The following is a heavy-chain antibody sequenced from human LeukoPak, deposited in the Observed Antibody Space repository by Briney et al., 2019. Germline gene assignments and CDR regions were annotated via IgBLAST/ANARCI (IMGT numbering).Heavy chain of an antibody. CDR1: GFTLNSSA. V-gene: IGHV3-48*03. Sequence: GMSLRLSCAASGFTLNSSAMHWVRQAPGKGLEWVSYISSSGSTIYYADSVKGRFTISRDNAKNSLYLQMSSLRAEDTAVYYCARGTPMVRGVIAAGNDYWGQGTLVTVSS. D-gene: IGHD3-10*01. CDR2: ISSSGSTI. CDR3: ARGTPMVRGVIAAGNDY. J-gene: IGHJ4*02.